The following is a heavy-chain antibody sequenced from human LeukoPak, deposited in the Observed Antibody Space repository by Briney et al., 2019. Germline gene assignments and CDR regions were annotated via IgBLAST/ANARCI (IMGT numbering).Heavy chain of an antibody. CDR3: ARDPEKLIAAAGTQIDY. V-gene: IGHV3-30*04. CDR2: ISYDGSNK. D-gene: IGHD6-13*01. Sequence: GRSLRLSCAASGFTFSSYAMHWVRQAPGKGLEWVAVISYDGSNKYYADSVKGRFIISRDNSKNTLYLQMNSLRAEDTAVYYCARDPEKLIAAAGTQIDYWGQGTLVTVSS. J-gene: IGHJ4*02. CDR1: GFTFSSYA.